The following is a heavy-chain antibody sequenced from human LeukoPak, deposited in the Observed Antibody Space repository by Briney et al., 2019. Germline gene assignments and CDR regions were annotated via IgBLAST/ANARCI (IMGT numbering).Heavy chain of an antibody. CDR3: ARQGGSSSPYYYYYMDV. Sequence: SETLSLTCAVSGYSISSGYYWGWFRQPPGEGLEWIGCIYHSGNTYYNPPLKSRVSISVDTSKNQFSLKLSSVTAADTAVYYCARQGGSSSPYYYYYMDVWGKGTTVTVSS. CDR2: IYHSGNT. J-gene: IGHJ6*03. D-gene: IGHD6-13*01. V-gene: IGHV4-38-2*01. CDR1: GYSISSGYY.